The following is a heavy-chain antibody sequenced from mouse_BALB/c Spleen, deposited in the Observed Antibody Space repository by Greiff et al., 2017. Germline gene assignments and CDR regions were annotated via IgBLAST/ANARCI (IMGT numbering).Heavy chain of an antibody. D-gene: IGHD1-2*01. V-gene: IGHV5-12-1*01. J-gene: IGHJ1*01. CDR3: ARHLLRLPWYFDV. CDR1: GFAFSSYD. Sequence: EVKLVESGGGLVKPGGSLKLSCAASGFAFSSYDMSWVRQTPEKRLEWVAYISSGGGSTYYPDTVKGRFTISRDNAKNTLYLQMSSLKSEDTAMYYCARHLLRLPWYFDVWGAGTTVTVSS. CDR2: ISSGGGST.